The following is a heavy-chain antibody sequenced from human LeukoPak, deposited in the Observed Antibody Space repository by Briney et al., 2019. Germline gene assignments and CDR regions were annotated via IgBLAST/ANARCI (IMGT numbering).Heavy chain of an antibody. J-gene: IGHJ4*02. V-gene: IGHV3-23*01. D-gene: IGHD4-17*01. CDR3: VNQSQSFGDSMADY. CDR2: ISGSGSDT. Sequence: GGSLRLSCAASGFTYSSSAMSRVRQAPGEGLRWVSSISGSGSDTHHADTVKGRFTISRDNSKNMMYLQMNSRRAEDTAVYYCVNQSQSFGDSMADYWGQGTLVTVSS. CDR1: GFTYSSSA.